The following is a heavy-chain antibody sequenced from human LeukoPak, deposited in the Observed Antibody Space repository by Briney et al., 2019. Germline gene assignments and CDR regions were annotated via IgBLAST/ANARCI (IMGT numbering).Heavy chain of an antibody. CDR2: MNPDSGNT. V-gene: IGHV1-8*01. D-gene: IGHD3-10*01. J-gene: IGHJ5*02. CDR3: ARGPLWFGERQHNWFDP. CDR1: GYTFSSYD. Sequence: ASVKVSCKASGYTFSSYDINWVRQATGQGLEWMGWMNPDSGNTGYAEKFQGRVTMTRDTSISTAYMELSSLRSEDTAVYYCARGPLWFGERQHNWFDPWGQGTLVTVSS.